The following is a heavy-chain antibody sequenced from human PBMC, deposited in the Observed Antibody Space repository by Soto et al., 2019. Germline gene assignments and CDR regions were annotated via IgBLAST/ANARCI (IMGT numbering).Heavy chain of an antibody. Sequence: EVQLLESGGGLVQPGGSLRLSCAASGFTFSSYVMTWVRQAPGKGLEWISAISASGGNTYYADSVKGRFTISRDNSKNTLYLQMNSLRVEDTALYYCAKDGGGLAAAADRPLAASDCWGQGTLVTVSS. CDR1: GFTFSSYV. V-gene: IGHV3-23*01. J-gene: IGHJ4*02. CDR2: ISASGGNT. D-gene: IGHD6-13*01. CDR3: AKDGGGLAAAADRPLAASDC.